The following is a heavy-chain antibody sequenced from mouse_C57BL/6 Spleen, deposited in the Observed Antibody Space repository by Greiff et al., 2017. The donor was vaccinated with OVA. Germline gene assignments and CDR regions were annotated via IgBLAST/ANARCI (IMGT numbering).Heavy chain of an antibody. Sequence: EVKVVESGGGLVQPGGSLSLSCAASGFTFTDYYMSWVRQPPGKALEWLGFIRNKANGYTTEYSASVKCRFTISRDNSQSILYLQMNALRAEDSATYYCARSTMVTTRAMDYWGQGTSVTVSS. V-gene: IGHV7-3*01. CDR2: IRNKANGYTT. CDR3: ARSTMVTTRAMDY. CDR1: GFTFTDYY. J-gene: IGHJ4*01. D-gene: IGHD2-2*01.